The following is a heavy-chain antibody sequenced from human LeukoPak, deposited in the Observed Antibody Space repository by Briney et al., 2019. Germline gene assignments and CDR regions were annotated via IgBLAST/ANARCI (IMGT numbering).Heavy chain of an antibody. CDR3: ARDASGSYPLYFDY. CDR1: GFTFNTYS. J-gene: IGHJ4*02. CDR2: ISSSSSHI. V-gene: IGHV3-21*01. Sequence: PGGSLRLSCAASGFTFNTYSMNWVRQAPGKGLEWVSSISSSSSHIYYADSVKGRFTISRDNAKNSLYLQMNSLRAEDTAVYYCARDASGSYPLYFDYRGQGTLVTVSS. D-gene: IGHD3-10*01.